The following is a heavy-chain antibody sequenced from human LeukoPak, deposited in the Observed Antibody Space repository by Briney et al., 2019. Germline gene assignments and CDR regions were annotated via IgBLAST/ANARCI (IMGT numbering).Heavy chain of an antibody. CDR1: GFAFNTYA. V-gene: IGHV3-30*14. CDR3: ARAAYSSTWYSRYFDL. D-gene: IGHD6-13*01. J-gene: IGHJ2*01. CDR2: ISYDGINK. Sequence: GGSLRLSCAASGFAFNTYAMHWVRQAPGKGLEWVAVISYDGINKYYADSVKGRFTISRENAKNSLYLQMNSLRAGDTAVYYCARAAYSSTWYSRYFDLWGRGTLVTVSS.